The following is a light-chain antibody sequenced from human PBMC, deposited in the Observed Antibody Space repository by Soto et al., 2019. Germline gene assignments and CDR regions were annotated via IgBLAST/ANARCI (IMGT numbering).Light chain of an antibody. CDR1: SSDIGSYNV. Sequence: QSALTQPASVSGSPGQSITISCTGTSSDIGSYNVVSWYQQHPGKAPKLMIYEGSKRPSGVSNRFSGSKSGDTASLTISGLQTEDEADYYCCSYAGSSTWVFGGGTQLTV. CDR3: CSYAGSSTWV. J-gene: IGLJ3*02. CDR2: EGS. V-gene: IGLV2-23*01.